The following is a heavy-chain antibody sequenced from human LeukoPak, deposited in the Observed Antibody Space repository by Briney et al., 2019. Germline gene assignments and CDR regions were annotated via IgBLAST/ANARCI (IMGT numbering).Heavy chain of an antibody. V-gene: IGHV3-66*01. CDR2: IYSGGNT. D-gene: IGHD3-22*01. CDR1: GFTVSSNS. CDR3: ASKDPYDSSAYLLDY. Sequence: GGSLRLSCTVSGFTVSSNSWSWVRQAPGKGLEWVSFIYSGGNTHYADSVKGRFTISRDSSKNTLYLQMNSLRAEDTAVYYCASKDPYDSSAYLLDYWGQGTLVTVSS. J-gene: IGHJ4*02.